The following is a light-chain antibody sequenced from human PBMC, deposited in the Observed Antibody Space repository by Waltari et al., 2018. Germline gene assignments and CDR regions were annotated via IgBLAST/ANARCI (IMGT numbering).Light chain of an antibody. CDR3: QKYGTLPAT. CDR2: DAS. Sequence: EIVLTQSPGTLSLSPGERATLSCSASQSVSRTFAWYQQKPGQAPRLLIYDASIRATGIPDRFSGSGSGTDFSLIISRLEPEDFAVYYCQKYGTLPATFGQGTKVEIK. V-gene: IGKV3-20*01. CDR1: QSVSRTF. J-gene: IGKJ1*01.